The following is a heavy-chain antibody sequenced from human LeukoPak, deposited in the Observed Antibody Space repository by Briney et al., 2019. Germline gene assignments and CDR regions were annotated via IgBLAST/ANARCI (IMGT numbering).Heavy chain of an antibody. CDR1: GFTFSSYW. CDR2: IKQDGSEK. J-gene: IGHJ6*03. D-gene: IGHD1-26*01. CDR3: ARRKFSGSYSSYYYYYYMGV. Sequence: QPGGSLRPSCAASGFTFSSYWMSWVRQAPGKGLEWVANIKQDGSEKYYVDSVKGRFTISRDNAKNSLYLQMNSLRAEDTAVYYCARRKFSGSYSSYYYYYYMGVWGKGTTVTVSS. V-gene: IGHV3-7*01.